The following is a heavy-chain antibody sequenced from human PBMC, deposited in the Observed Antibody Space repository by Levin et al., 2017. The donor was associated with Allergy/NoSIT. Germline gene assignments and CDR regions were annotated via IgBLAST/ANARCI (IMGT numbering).Heavy chain of an antibody. CDR3: GRGAGWWDY. D-gene: IGHD2-15*01. Sequence: PPASVKVSCAASGFTFSNYWMSWVRQAPGKGLEWVASIKQDGSEKRYMDSVRGRFTISRDNAKNSLYLQMSSLRAEDTAVYYCGRGAGWWDYWGQGTLVTVSS. V-gene: IGHV3-7*01. CDR2: IKQDGSEK. CDR1: GFTFSNYW. J-gene: IGHJ4*02.